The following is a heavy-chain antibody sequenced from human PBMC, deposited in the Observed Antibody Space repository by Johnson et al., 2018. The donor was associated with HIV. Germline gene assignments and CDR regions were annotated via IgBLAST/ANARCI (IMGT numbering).Heavy chain of an antibody. D-gene: IGHD6-6*01. V-gene: IGHV3-30*02. CDR1: GFTFSSYG. Sequence: QVQLVESVGGLVQPGGSLRLSCAASGFTFSSYGMHWVRQAPGKGLEWVAFIRYDGSDKYYADSVKGRFTISRDNSKNTLYLQMNSLRAEDTAVYYCARERSIAASPAFDIWGQGTMVTVSS. J-gene: IGHJ3*02. CDR2: IRYDGSDK. CDR3: ARERSIAASPAFDI.